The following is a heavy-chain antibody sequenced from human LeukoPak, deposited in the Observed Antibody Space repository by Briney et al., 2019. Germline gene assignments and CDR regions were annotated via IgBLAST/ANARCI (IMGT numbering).Heavy chain of an antibody. CDR2: IYYSGST. CDR1: GGSISSSSYY. D-gene: IGHD6-19*01. Sequence: PSETLSLTCTVSGGSISSSSYYWGWIRQPPGKGLEWIGSIYYSGSTYYNPSLKSRVTISVDTSKNQFSLKLSSVTAADTAVYYCATGEIAVAGAFDYWGQGTLVTVSS. V-gene: IGHV4-39*07. CDR3: ATGEIAVAGAFDY. J-gene: IGHJ4*02.